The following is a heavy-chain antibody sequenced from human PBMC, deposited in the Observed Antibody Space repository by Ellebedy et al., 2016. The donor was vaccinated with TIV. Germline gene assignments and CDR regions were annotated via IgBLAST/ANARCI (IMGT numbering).Heavy chain of an antibody. CDR1: GGSISSSNW. CDR2: IYHSGST. Sequence: GSLRLSXAVSGGSISSSNWWRWVRQPPGKGLEWIGEIYHSGSTHYNPSLKSRVTISVDKSKNQFSLKLSSVTAADTAVYYCARAWGFKLNYFYYGMDVWGQGTTVTVSS. D-gene: IGHD1-7*01. V-gene: IGHV4-4*02. CDR3: ARAWGFKLNYFYYGMDV. J-gene: IGHJ6*02.